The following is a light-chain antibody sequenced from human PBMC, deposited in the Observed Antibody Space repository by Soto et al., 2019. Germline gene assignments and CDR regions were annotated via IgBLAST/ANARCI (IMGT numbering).Light chain of an antibody. CDR3: QQYSDWPPYS. Sequence: ETVMTQSPVTLSMSPGDRATLSCRASQSVVGNVAWYQQKPAQAPRLLLYATSTRATGIPARFSGSGSRTEFTLTISSLQSEYAAVYFCQQYSDWPPYSFGQGTKLEIK. J-gene: IGKJ2*03. CDR1: QSVVGN. V-gene: IGKV3-15*01. CDR2: ATS.